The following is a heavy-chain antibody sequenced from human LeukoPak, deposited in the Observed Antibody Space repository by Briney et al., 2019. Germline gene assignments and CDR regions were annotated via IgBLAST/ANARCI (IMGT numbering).Heavy chain of an antibody. CDR1: GDSVSSNSAA. D-gene: IGHD2-21*01. CDR2: TYYRSKWYN. J-gene: IGHJ6*03. V-gene: IGHV6-1*01. Sequence: SQTLSLTCAISGDSVSSNSAAWNWIRQSPSRGLEWLGGTYYRSKWYNDYAVSVKSRITINPDTSKNQFSLQLNSVTPEDTAVYYCARAYCGGDCYPYYYYYYMDVWGKGTTVTVSS. CDR3: ARAYCGGDCYPYYYYYYMDV.